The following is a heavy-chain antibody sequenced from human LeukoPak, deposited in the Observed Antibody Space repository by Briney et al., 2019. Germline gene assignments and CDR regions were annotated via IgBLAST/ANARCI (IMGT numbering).Heavy chain of an antibody. Sequence: SGGSLRLSCAASGFTVSSNYMSWVRQAPGKGLEWVSVIYSGGSTYYADSVKGRFTISRDNSKNTLYLQMNSLRAEDTAVYYCARDGRRGYYDSSGYDWGQGTLVTVSS. V-gene: IGHV3-53*01. J-gene: IGHJ4*02. CDR1: GFTVSSNY. CDR3: ARDGRRGYYDSSGYD. D-gene: IGHD3-22*01. CDR2: IYSGGST.